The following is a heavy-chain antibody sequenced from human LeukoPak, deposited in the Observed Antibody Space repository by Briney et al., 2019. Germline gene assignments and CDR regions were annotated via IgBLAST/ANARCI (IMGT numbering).Heavy chain of an antibody. V-gene: IGHV3-48*04. CDR1: GFPFSSYS. CDR2: ISSSSSTI. D-gene: IGHD1-26*01. Sequence: GGSLRLSCAASGFPFSSYSINWVRQAPGKGLEWVSYISSSSSTIYYADSVRGRFTISRDNAKNSVFLQMNSLRAEDTAAYYCARGSYFRDISAHWGQGPRVTVSS. J-gene: IGHJ4*02. CDR3: ARGSYFRDISAH.